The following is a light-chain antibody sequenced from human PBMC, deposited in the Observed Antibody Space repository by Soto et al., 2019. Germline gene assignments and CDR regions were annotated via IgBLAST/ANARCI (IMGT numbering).Light chain of an antibody. CDR1: SSDVGGYNY. Sequence: QSALTQPRSVSGSPGQSVTISCTGTSSDVGGYNYVSWYQQHPGKAPKLLIYDVSKRPSGVPDRFSGSKSGNTASLTISGLQAEDEADYYCCSYAGNYIRYVFGTGTKLTVL. J-gene: IGLJ1*01. V-gene: IGLV2-11*01. CDR3: CSYAGNYIRYV. CDR2: DVS.